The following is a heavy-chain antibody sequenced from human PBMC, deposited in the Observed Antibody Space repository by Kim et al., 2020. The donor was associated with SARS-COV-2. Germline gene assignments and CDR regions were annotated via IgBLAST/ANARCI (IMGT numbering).Heavy chain of an antibody. D-gene: IGHD2-15*01. CDR2: GGT. J-gene: IGHJ4*02. CDR3: ARISLLDFDY. Sequence: GGTNYAQRLQGRVTMTRDTSISTVYLEMTRLRSDDTAVYYCARISLLDFDYWGQGTLVTVSS. V-gene: IGHV1-2*02.